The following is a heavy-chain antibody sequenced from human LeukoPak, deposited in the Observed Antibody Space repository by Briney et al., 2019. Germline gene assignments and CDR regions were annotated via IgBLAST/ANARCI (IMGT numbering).Heavy chain of an antibody. CDR2: INPDGSST. CDR1: GFPFSPYW. Sequence: GGSLILSCVVSGFPFSPYWMHWVRQGPGKGLVWVSRINPDGSSTSYADSMKGRFTISRDNAKNTLYLQMKSLRAEDTAVYYCAREDYFGSGTHALDYWGQGTPVTVSS. CDR3: AREDYFGSGTHALDY. J-gene: IGHJ4*02. V-gene: IGHV3-74*01. D-gene: IGHD3-10*01.